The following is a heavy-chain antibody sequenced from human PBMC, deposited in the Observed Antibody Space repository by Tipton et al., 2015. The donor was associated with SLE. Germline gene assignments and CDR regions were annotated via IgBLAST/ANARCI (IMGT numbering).Heavy chain of an antibody. CDR3: ARQVAQGTWAFDY. D-gene: IGHD5-12*01. J-gene: IGHJ4*02. CDR1: GHSISTDYY. V-gene: IGHV4-38-2*02. Sequence: TLSLTCTVSGHSISTDYYWGWFRQPPGKGLEWFGSIYHSGTIYYNPSLKSRVTISVDTSKNQFSLKLSSVTAADTAVYYCARQVAQGTWAFDYWGQGALVTVSS. CDR2: IYHSGTI.